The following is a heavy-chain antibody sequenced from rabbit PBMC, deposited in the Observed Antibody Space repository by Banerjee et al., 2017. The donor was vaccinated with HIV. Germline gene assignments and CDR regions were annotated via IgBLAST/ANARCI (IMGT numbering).Heavy chain of an antibody. CDR1: GFSFSNKYV. D-gene: IGHD4-1*01. CDR3: ARDLAGVIGWNFNL. J-gene: IGHJ4*01. V-gene: IGHV1S45*01. CDR2: IYAGTSGHT. Sequence: QQQLEESGGGLVQPGGSLTLSCKASGFSFSNKYVMCWVRQAPGKGLEWIACIYAGTSGHTYYASWAKGRFTISKTSSTTMTLQMTSLTAADTASYFCARDLAGVIGWNFNLWGQGTLVTVS.